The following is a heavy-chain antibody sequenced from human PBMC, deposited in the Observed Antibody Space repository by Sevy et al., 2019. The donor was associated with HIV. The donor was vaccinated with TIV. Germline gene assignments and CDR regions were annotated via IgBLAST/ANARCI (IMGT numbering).Heavy chain of an antibody. CDR3: TKDMVTFGGIIANSPGGFDI. D-gene: IGHD3-16*02. J-gene: IGHJ3*02. Sequence: GGSLRLSCAASGFRFSSYGMNWDRQAPGKGLEWVAFLPYDGSKEDYAASVKGRFTISRDNSKNTLYLQMNSLRAEDTAVYYCTKDMVTFGGIIANSPGGFDIWGQGTMVTVSS. CDR2: LPYDGSKE. CDR1: GFRFSSYG. V-gene: IGHV3-30*02.